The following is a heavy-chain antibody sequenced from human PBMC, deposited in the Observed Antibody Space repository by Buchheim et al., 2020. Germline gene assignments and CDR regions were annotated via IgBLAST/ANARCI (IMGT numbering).Heavy chain of an antibody. V-gene: IGHV3-7*01. CDR2: IKQDGREK. CDR1: GFTFSSYW. CDR3: ARDNIVVVPAAIHYYYYMDV. J-gene: IGHJ6*03. D-gene: IGHD2-2*01. Sequence: EVQLVESGGGLVQPGGSLRLSCAASGFTFSSYWMSWVRQAPGKGLERVAKIKQDGREKYYVDSVKGRLTISRDNAKNSLYLQMNSLRAEDTAVYYCARDNIVVVPAAIHYYYYMDVWGKGTT.